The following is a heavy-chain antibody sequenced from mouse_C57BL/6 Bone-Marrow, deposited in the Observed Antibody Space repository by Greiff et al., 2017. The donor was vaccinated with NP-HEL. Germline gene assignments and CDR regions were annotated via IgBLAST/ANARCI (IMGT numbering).Heavy chain of an antibody. J-gene: IGHJ1*03. V-gene: IGHV1-85*01. D-gene: IGHD1-1*01. CDR2: IYPRDGST. CDR1: GYTFTSYD. CDR3: ARSDITTNWYFDV. Sequence: QVQLQQSGPELVKPGASVKLSCKASGYTFTSYDINWVKQRPGQGLEWIGWIYPRDGSTKYNEKFKGKATLTVDTSSSTAYMELHSLTSEDSAVYFCARSDITTNWYFDVWGTGTTVTVSS.